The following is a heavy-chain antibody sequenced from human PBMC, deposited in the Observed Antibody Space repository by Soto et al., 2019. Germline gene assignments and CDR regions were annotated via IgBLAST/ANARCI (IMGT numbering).Heavy chain of an antibody. D-gene: IGHD4-17*01. CDR2: IRVYNGDR. CDR3: AGADYGDKDY. Sequence: QVQLVQSGAEVKKPGASVKVSCKASGLAFSNSRISWVRQAPGQGPEWMGWIRVYNGDRNYSWKFQGRLFMTTDTSTITAYRELRSLRSDDTAVSFCAGADYGDKDYWGQGPLVPVSS. V-gene: IGHV1-18*01. CDR1: GLAFSNSR. J-gene: IGHJ4*02.